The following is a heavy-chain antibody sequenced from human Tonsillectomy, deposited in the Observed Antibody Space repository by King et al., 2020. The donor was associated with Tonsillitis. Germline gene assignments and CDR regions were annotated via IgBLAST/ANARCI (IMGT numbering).Heavy chain of an antibody. CDR1: GGSISSSSYY. CDR3: ARHAPSSGGRRGWFDP. Sequence: QLQESGPGLVKPSETLSLTCTVSGGSISSSSYYWGWIRQPPGKGLEWIGSIYYSGSTYYNPSLKSRVTISVDTSKNQFSLKLSSVTAADTAVYYCARHAPSSGGRRGWFDPWGQGTLVTVSS. V-gene: IGHV4-39*01. CDR2: IYYSGST. J-gene: IGHJ5*02. D-gene: IGHD2-15*01.